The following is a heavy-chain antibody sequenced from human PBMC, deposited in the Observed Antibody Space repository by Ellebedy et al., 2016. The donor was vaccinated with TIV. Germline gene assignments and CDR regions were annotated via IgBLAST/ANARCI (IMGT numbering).Heavy chain of an antibody. J-gene: IGHJ4*02. V-gene: IGHV3-7*01. Sequence: PGGSLRLSCAASGFPISNFWMAWVRQAPGKGLQWVGNTKEDGSELYYVDSVRGRFTISRDNTKNSLYLEMNSLRVEDTAVYYCARDRGYDTFDYWGQGILVTVSS. CDR1: GFPISNFW. CDR2: TKEDGSEL. D-gene: IGHD5-12*01. CDR3: ARDRGYDTFDY.